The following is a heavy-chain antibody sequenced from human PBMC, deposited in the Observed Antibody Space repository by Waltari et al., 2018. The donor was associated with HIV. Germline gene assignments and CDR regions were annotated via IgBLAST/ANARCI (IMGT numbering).Heavy chain of an antibody. CDR3: ARGWDTLTDYYTVDY. Sequence: HSRVQLVQSGAEVKVSCKASGYTFSNYGISWVRQAPGQGLEWMGGITAYNGNTNAAQKLQGRGTMTSDTSTSTAYMELRRLRSDDTAVYYCARGWDTLTDYYTVDYWGQGTLVTVSS. J-gene: IGHJ4*02. CDR2: ITAYNGNT. D-gene: IGHD3-9*01. V-gene: IGHV1-18*01. CDR1: GYTFSNYG.